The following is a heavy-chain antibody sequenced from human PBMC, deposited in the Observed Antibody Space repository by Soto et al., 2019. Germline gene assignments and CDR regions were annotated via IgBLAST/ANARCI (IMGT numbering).Heavy chain of an antibody. Sequence: SGGSLRLSCAASEFTFANAWISWVRQAPGKGLEWVGRIKSKADGGTTDYAAPVKGRFTISRDESQNTLYLQMNSLKTEDTAVYYCTSLYYGNWGQGTLVTVSS. CDR3: TSLYYGN. CDR1: EFTFANAW. CDR2: IKSKADGGTT. V-gene: IGHV3-15*01. J-gene: IGHJ4*02. D-gene: IGHD4-17*01.